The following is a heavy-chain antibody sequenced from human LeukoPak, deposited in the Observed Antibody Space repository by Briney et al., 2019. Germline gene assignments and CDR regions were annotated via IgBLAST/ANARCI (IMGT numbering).Heavy chain of an antibody. CDR2: IYYSGST. J-gene: IGHJ5*02. Sequence: SETLSLTCTVSGGSISSGDYYWSWIRQPPGKGLEWIGYIYYSGSTYYNPSLKSRVTRSVDTSKNQFSLKLSSVTAADTAVYYCARDQKELGWFDPWGQGTLVTVSS. CDR3: ARDQKELGWFDP. D-gene: IGHD3-10*01. V-gene: IGHV4-30-4*08. CDR1: GGSISSGDYY.